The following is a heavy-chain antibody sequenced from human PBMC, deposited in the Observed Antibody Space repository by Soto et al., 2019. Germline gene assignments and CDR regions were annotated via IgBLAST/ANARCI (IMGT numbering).Heavy chain of an antibody. J-gene: IGHJ4*01. CDR3: ARDSGDGYNFPWLDY. D-gene: IGHD5-12*01. CDR2: IYYSGST. V-gene: IGHV4-61*01. CDR1: GGSVSSGSYY. Sequence: SETLSLTCTVSGGSVSSGSYYWSWIRQPPGKGLEWIGYIYYSGSTNYNPSLKSRVTISVDTSKNQFSLKLSSVTAADTAVYYCARDSGDGYNFPWLDYWGDVTLVTVS.